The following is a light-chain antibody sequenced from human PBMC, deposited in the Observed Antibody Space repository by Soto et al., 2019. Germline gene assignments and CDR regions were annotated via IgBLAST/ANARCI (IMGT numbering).Light chain of an antibody. CDR2: GAS. J-gene: IGKJ5*01. Sequence: EIVMTQSPATLSVSPGERATLSCRASQSVSSNLAWYQQKPGQAPRLLIYGASTRATGIPARFSGSGSGTKFTLTISSLQSEDFAMYHCQQYGSSPRTFGQGTRLEIK. V-gene: IGKV3-15*01. CDR1: QSVSSN. CDR3: QQYGSSPRT.